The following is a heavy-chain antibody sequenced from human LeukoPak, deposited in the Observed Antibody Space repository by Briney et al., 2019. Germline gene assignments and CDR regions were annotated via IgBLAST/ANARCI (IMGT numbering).Heavy chain of an antibody. CDR3: ARGGKKTAMVTS. Sequence: TSQTLSLTCTVSGGSISSGDYYWSWIRQLPGKGLEWIGYIYSSGSTYNPSLKSRVIISLDTSKNQFSLKLNSVTAADTAVYYCARGGKKTAMVTSWGQGTLVTVPS. CDR1: GGSISSGDYY. D-gene: IGHD5-18*01. V-gene: IGHV4-31*03. CDR2: IYSSGST. J-gene: IGHJ4*02.